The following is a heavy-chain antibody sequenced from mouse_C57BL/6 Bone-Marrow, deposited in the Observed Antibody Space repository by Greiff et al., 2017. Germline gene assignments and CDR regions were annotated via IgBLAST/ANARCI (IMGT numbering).Heavy chain of an antibody. CDR3: ARHEEVITTVVAHWYFEV. CDR1: GYTFTEYT. J-gene: IGHJ1*03. Sequence: QVHVKQSGAELVKPGASVKLSCKASGYTFTEYTIHWVKQRSGQGLEWIGWFYPGSGSIKYNEKFKDKATLTADKSSSTAYMELSRVTSEDSAVYVCARHEEVITTVVAHWYFEVWGTGTTVTVSS. D-gene: IGHD1-1*01. CDR2: FYPGSGSI. V-gene: IGHV1-62-2*01.